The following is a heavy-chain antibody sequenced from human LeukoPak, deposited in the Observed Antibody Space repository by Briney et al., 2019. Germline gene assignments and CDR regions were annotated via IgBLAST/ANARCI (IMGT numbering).Heavy chain of an antibody. J-gene: IGHJ4*02. CDR2: INPNSGNT. CDR3: ARGVSLYYDFWSGYYD. Sequence: ASVKVSCKASGYTFTSYDINWVRQATGQGLEWMGWINPNSGNTGYAQKFQGRVTMTRNTSISTAYMELSSLRSEDTAVYYCARGVSLYYDFWSGYYDWGQGTLVTVSS. V-gene: IGHV1-8*01. CDR1: GYTFTSYD. D-gene: IGHD3-3*01.